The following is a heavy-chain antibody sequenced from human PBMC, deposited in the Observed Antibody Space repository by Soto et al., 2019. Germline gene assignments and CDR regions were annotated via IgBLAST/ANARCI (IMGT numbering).Heavy chain of an antibody. CDR2: IIPIFGTA. Sequence: GASVKVSCKASGGTFSSYAISWVRQAPGQGLEWMGGIIPIFGTANYAQKFQGRVTITADKSTSTAYMGLSSLRSEDTAVYYCARQLFWSGYYTGYYYYGMDVWGQGTTVTVSS. CDR3: ARQLFWSGYYTGYYYYGMDV. D-gene: IGHD3-3*01. V-gene: IGHV1-69*06. CDR1: GGTFSSYA. J-gene: IGHJ6*02.